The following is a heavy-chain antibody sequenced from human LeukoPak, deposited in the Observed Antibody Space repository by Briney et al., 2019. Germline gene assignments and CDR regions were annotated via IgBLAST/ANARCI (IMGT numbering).Heavy chain of an antibody. Sequence: GVSLRLSCAASGFTVNSNYMSWVRQAPGKGLEWVSLIYTGGSTYCADSVRGRFTISRDNSKNTLYLQMNSLRPEDTAIYYCARGFGKAAADVFGGYTMDVWGQGTTVTVSS. V-gene: IGHV3-66*02. J-gene: IGHJ6*02. CDR2: IYTGGST. D-gene: IGHD6-13*01. CDR3: ARGFGKAAADVFGGYTMDV. CDR1: GFTVNSNY.